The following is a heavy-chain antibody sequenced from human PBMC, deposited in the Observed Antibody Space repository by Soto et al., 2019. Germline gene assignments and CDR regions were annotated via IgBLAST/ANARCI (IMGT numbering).Heavy chain of an antibody. CDR3: ASPGITGTTNGMDV. CDR1: GGSISSSSYY. V-gene: IGHV4-39*01. J-gene: IGHJ6*02. CDR2: IYYSGST. Sequence: QLQLQESGPGLVKPSETLSLTCTVSGGSISSSSYYWGWIRQPPGKGLEWIGSIYYSGSTYYNPSLKSRVTISVDTSKNQFSLKLSSVTAADTAVYYCASPGITGTTNGMDVWGQGTTVTVSS. D-gene: IGHD1-20*01.